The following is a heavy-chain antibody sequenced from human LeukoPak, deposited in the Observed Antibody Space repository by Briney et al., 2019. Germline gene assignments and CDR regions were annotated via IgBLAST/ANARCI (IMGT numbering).Heavy chain of an antibody. CDR1: GFTFSSYE. Sequence: GGSLRLSCAASGFTFSSYEMNWVRQAPGKGLEWVSYISSSGSTIYYADSVKGRFTISRDNAKNSLFLQLNSLTAEDTAVYYCARDRWTRGSYYFDYWGQGTLVTVSS. V-gene: IGHV3-48*03. CDR3: ARDRWTRGSYYFDY. J-gene: IGHJ4*02. CDR2: ISSSGSTI. D-gene: IGHD3-10*01.